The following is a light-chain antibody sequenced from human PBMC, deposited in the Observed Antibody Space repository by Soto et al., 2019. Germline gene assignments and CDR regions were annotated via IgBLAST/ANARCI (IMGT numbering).Light chain of an antibody. Sequence: EIVLTQSPATLSLSPGERVTLSCRASQTVYYYVAWYQQKPAQAPRLLIYDDSNRAAGIPARFSGSGSGTEFTLTISSLEPEDFAVYYCVQRSTWPWTVGQGTKVEIK. CDR2: DDS. CDR1: QTVYYY. CDR3: VQRSTWPWT. V-gene: IGKV3-11*01. J-gene: IGKJ1*01.